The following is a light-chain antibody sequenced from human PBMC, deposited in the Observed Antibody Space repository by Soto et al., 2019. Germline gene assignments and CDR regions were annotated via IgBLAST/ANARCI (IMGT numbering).Light chain of an antibody. CDR3: VLYMGRGIWV. V-gene: IGLV8-61*01. CDR1: SGSVSTNYY. J-gene: IGLJ3*02. CDR2: STN. Sequence: QAVVTQEPSFSVSPGGTVTLTCGLSSGSVSTNYYPSWYQQTPGQAPRTLIYSTNTRSSGVPDRFSGSILGNKAALTITGAKADDESDYYCVLYMGRGIWVFGGGTKLTVL.